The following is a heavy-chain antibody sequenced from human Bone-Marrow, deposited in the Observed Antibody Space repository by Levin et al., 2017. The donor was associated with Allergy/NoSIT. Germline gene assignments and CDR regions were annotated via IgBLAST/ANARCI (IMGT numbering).Heavy chain of an antibody. D-gene: IGHD3-3*01. J-gene: IGHJ4*02. CDR1: GFTFSSYG. Sequence: PGGSLRLSCAASGFTFSSYGMHWVRQAPGKGLEWVAVISYDGSNKYYADSVKGRFTISRDNSKNTLYLQMNSLRAEDTAVYYCAYYDFWSGYYPLDYWGQGTLVTVSS. CDR3: AYYDFWSGYYPLDY. CDR2: ISYDGSNK. V-gene: IGHV3-30*03.